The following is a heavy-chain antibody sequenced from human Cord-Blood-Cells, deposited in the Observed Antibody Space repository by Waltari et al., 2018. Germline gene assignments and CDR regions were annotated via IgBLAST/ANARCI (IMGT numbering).Heavy chain of an antibody. CDR3: ARGPPAYCGGDCYSDAFDI. D-gene: IGHD2-21*01. J-gene: IGHJ3*02. CDR2: MNPNSGNT. CDR1: GYTFTSYD. V-gene: IGHV1-8*03. Sequence: QVQLVQSGAEVTKPGASVKVSCKASGYTFTSYDINWVRQATGQGLEWMGWMNPNSGNTGYAQKFQGRVTITRNTSISTAYMELSSLRSEDTAVYYCARGPPAYCGGDCYSDAFDIWGQGTMVTVSS.